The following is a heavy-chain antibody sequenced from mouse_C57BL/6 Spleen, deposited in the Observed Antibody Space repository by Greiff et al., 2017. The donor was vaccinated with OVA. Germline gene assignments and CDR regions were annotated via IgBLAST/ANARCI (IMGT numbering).Heavy chain of an antibody. D-gene: IGHD1-1*01. CDR1: GFTFSDYG. Sequence: DVQLVESGGGLVKPGGSLKLSCAASGFTFSDYGMHWVRQAPEKGLEWVAYISSGSSTIYYADTVKGRFTISRDNAKNTLFLQMTSLRSEDTAMYYCARRDYGSSYVGWYFDVWGTGTTVTVSS. V-gene: IGHV5-17*01. J-gene: IGHJ1*03. CDR3: ARRDYGSSYVGWYFDV. CDR2: ISSGSSTI.